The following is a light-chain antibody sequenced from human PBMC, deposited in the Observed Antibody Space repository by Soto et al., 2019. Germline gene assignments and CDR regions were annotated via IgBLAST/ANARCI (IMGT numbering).Light chain of an antibody. CDR2: EVS. J-gene: IGLJ2*01. Sequence: QSALTQPASVSGSPGQSITMSCTGTSSDVGAYGYVSWYQQHPGKAPKLMIYEVSYRPSGVSNRFSGSKSGNAASLTISGLQAEDEADYYCCSYTTSSTVVFGGGTKLTVL. V-gene: IGLV2-14*01. CDR3: CSYTTSSTVV. CDR1: SSDVGAYGY.